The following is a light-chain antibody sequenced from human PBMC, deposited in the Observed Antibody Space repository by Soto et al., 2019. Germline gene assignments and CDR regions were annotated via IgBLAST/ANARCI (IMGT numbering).Light chain of an antibody. CDR3: SSYTSSSTPYV. CDR2: EVS. CDR1: SSDDGGYNY. V-gene: IGLV2-14*01. J-gene: IGLJ1*01. Sequence: QSALTHPASVSGSPGQSITISCTGTSSDDGGYNYVSWYQQHPGKAPKLMIYEVSNRPSGVSNRFSGSKSGNTASLTISGLQAEDEADYYCSSYTSSSTPYVFGTGTKVTVL.